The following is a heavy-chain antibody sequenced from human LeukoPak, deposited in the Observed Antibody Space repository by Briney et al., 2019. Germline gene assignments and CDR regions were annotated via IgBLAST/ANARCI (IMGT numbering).Heavy chain of an antibody. V-gene: IGHV4-34*01. CDR3: ASLLGYCSGGSCYSGAFDI. CDR1: GGSFSGYY. Sequence: PSETLSLTCAVYGGSFSGYYWSWIRQPPGKGLEWIGEINHSGSTNYNPSLKSRVTISVDTSKNQFSLKLSSVTAADTAVYYCASLLGYCSGGSCYSGAFDIWGQGTMVTVSS. D-gene: IGHD2-15*01. J-gene: IGHJ3*02. CDR2: INHSGST.